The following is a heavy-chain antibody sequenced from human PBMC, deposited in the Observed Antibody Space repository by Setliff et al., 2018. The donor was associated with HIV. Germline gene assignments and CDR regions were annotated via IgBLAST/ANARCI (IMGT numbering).Heavy chain of an antibody. Sequence: ASVKVSCKASGYTFTSYYMHWVRQAPGQGLEWMGVINPSGGSTSYAQKFQGRVTMTRDTSTSKVYMEVSSLRSEDTAVDYCARRGRETTLYCLYGVHYFDYWGRGTLVTVSS. CDR2: INPSGGST. D-gene: IGHD1-1*01. CDR1: GYTFTSYY. V-gene: IGHV1-46*01. CDR3: ARRGRETTLYCLYGVHYFDY. J-gene: IGHJ4*02.